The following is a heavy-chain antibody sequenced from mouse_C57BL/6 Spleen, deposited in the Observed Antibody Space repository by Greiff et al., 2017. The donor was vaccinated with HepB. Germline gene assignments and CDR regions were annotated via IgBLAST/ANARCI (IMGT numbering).Heavy chain of an antibody. CDR3: ARDYYGSSGWYFDV. Sequence: QVQLQQPGAELVKPGASVKLSCKASGYTFTSYWMQWVKQRPGQSLEWIGEIDPSDSYTNYNQKFKGKATLTVDTSSSTAYMQLSSLTSEDSAVYYCARDYYGSSGWYFDVWGTGTTVTVSS. J-gene: IGHJ1*03. CDR1: GYTFTSYW. CDR2: IDPSDSYT. D-gene: IGHD1-1*01. V-gene: IGHV1-50*01.